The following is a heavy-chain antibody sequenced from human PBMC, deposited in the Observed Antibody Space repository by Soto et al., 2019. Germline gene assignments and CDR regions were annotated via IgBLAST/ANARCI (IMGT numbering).Heavy chain of an antibody. D-gene: IGHD2-15*01. V-gene: IGHV5-51*01. CDR1: GYSFTSYW. Sequence: PGESLKISCKGSGYSFTSYWIGWVRQMPGKGLEWMGIIYPGDSDTRYSPSFQGQVTISADKSISTAYLQWSSLKASDTAMFYCARQQLDCSGGSCYPLAFDIWGQGTKVTVSS. CDR3: ARQQLDCSGGSCYPLAFDI. J-gene: IGHJ3*02. CDR2: IYPGDSDT.